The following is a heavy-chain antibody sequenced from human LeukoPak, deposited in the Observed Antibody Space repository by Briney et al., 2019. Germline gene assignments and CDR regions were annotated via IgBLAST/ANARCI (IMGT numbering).Heavy chain of an antibody. V-gene: IGHV4-34*01. Sequence: SETLSLTCAVYGGSFSGYYWSWIRQPPGKGLEWIGEINHSGSTNYNPSLKSRVTMSVDTSKNQFSLKLSSVTAADTAVYYCASGGSGSYGPIGPDAFDIWGQGTMVTVSS. CDR3: ASGGSGSYGPIGPDAFDI. CDR2: INHSGST. D-gene: IGHD3-10*01. J-gene: IGHJ3*02. CDR1: GGSFSGYY.